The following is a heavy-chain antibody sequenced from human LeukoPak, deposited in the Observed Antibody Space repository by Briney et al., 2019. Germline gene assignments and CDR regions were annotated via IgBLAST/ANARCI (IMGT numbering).Heavy chain of an antibody. CDR1: GYTFTSYY. Sequence: ASVKVSCKASGYTFTSYYVHWVRQAPGQGLEWMGIISPTGDSTIYAQKFQGRVTMTRDTSTSTVYMELSSLRSEDTAVYYCARDGNLVRLGTDYWGQGTLVTVSS. D-gene: IGHD7-27*01. V-gene: IGHV1-46*01. CDR2: ISPTGDST. J-gene: IGHJ4*02. CDR3: ARDGNLVRLGTDY.